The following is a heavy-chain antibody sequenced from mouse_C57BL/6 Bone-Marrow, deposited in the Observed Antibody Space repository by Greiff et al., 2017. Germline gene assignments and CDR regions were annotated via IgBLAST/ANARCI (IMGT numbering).Heavy chain of an antibody. V-gene: IGHV5-4*01. Sequence: EVKLVESGGGLVKPGGSLKLSCAASGFTFSSSAMSWVRQTPDKRLEWVATISDGGSYTYSPDNVKGRFTISRDNAKNNLYLQMSHLKSEDTAMYYCARDQGAGSLYYFDYWGQGTTLTVSS. CDR3: ARDQGAGSLYYFDY. J-gene: IGHJ2*01. CDR2: ISDGGSYT. CDR1: GFTFSSSA. D-gene: IGHD3-3*01.